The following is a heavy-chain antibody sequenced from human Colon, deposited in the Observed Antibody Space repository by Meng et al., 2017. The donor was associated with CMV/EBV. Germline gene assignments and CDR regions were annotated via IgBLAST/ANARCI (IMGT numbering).Heavy chain of an antibody. J-gene: IGHJ3*02. D-gene: IGHD2-2*02. CDR3: HAAAILAFDI. CDR1: GFIFSDYW. V-gene: IGHV3-7*01. CDR2: IKQDGSEK. Sequence: GESLKISCAASGFIFSDYWMSWVRQAPGKGLEWVANIKQDGSEKYYVDSVKGRFTISRDNAKNSLYLQMNSLRAEDTAVYYCHAAAILAFDIWGQGTMVTVSS.